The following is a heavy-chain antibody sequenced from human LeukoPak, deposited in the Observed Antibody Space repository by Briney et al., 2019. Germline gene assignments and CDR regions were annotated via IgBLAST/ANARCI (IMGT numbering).Heavy chain of an antibody. V-gene: IGHV1-2*02. D-gene: IGHD6-6*01. Sequence: ASVKVSCKASGYTFTGYYMHWVRQAPGQGLEWMGWINPNSGGTNYAQKFRGRVTMTRDTPISTAYMELSRLRSDDTAVYYCARDAGSEQLVSNWFDPWGQGTLVTVSS. CDR2: INPNSGGT. J-gene: IGHJ5*02. CDR1: GYTFTGYY. CDR3: ARDAGSEQLVSNWFDP.